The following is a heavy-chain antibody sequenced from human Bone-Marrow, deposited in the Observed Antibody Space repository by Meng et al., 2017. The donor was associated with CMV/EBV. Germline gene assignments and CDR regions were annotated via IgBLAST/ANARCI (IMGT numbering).Heavy chain of an antibody. CDR3: ARVGRWELLWALDY. CDR1: GYTFTRFG. D-gene: IGHD1-26*01. Sequence: ASVKVSCKTSGYTFTRFGVTWMRQAPGQGLEWMGWINPNSGGTNYAQKFQGRVTMTRDTSISTAYMELSRLRSDDTAVYYCARVGRWELLWALDYWGQGTLVTVSS. J-gene: IGHJ4*02. CDR2: INPNSGGT. V-gene: IGHV1-2*02.